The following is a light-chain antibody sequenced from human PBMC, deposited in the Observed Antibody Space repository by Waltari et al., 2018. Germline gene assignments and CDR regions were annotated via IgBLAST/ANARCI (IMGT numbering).Light chain of an antibody. CDR3: QQSSSTLLFT. Sequence: DIQMTQSPSSLSASVGDRVTITCRASRVTSSYLNWYQQKPGKAPKLLISSASSLQSGVPSRFSGSGSGTVFTLTISGLQPEDFATYYCQQSSSTLLFTFGPGTKVDIK. V-gene: IGKV1-39*01. CDR2: SAS. J-gene: IGKJ3*01. CDR1: RVTSSY.